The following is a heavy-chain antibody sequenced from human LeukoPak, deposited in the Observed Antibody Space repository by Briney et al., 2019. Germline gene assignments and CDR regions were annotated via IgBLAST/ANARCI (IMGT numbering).Heavy chain of an antibody. CDR3: AREGSEYYDFWSGYYTGGYYYYYMDV. CDR2: IYYSGST. D-gene: IGHD3-3*01. J-gene: IGHJ6*03. CDR1: GGSISSYY. Sequence: PSETLSLTCTVSGGSISSYYWSWIRQPPGKGLEWIGYIYYSGSTNYNPSLKSRGTISVDTSKNQFSLKLSSVTAADTAVYYCAREGSEYYDFWSGYYTGGYYYYYMDVWGKGTTVTVSS. V-gene: IGHV4-59*01.